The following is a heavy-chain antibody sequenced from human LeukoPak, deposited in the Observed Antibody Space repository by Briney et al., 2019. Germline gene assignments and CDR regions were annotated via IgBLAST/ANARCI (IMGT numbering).Heavy chain of an antibody. CDR1: GFTFSSYA. V-gene: IGHV3-23*01. CDR2: ISGSGVST. J-gene: IGHJ4*02. Sequence: PGGSLRLSCAASGFTFSSYAMSWVRQAPGKGLEWVTAISGSGVSTHYAGSVKGRFTVSRDNSKNTLYLQMSSLRAEDTAIYYCAKTPNRRLNVIKVAGTYQVDYWGQGTLVTVSS. D-gene: IGHD6-19*01. CDR3: AKTPNRRLNVIKVAGTYQVDY.